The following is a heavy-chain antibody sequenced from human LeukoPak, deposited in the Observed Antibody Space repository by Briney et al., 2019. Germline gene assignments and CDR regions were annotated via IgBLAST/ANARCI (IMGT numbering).Heavy chain of an antibody. V-gene: IGHV2-5*01. CDR2: IYWNDDK. CDR1: GFSLSTTGVG. D-gene: IGHD4-17*01. Sequence: SGPTLVKPTQTLTLTCTFSGFSLSTTGVGVGWIRQPPGKALEWLALIYWNDDKRYSPSLKSRLTITKDTSKNQVVLTMTNRDPVDTATYYCAHSGTVTTPHDAFDMWGQGTMVTVSS. CDR3: AHSGTVTTPHDAFDM. J-gene: IGHJ3*02.